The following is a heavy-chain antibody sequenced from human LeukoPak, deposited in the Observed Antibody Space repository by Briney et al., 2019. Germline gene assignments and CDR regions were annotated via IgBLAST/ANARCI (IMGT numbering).Heavy chain of an antibody. CDR2: INHSGST. CDR1: GGSFSGYY. CDR3: ARRQISYRSGWYYY. Sequence: SETLSLTCAVYGGSFSGYYWSWIRQPPGKGLEWIGEINHSGSTNYNPSLKSRVTISVDTSKNQFSLKLSSVTAADTAVYYCARRQISYRSGWYYYWGQGTLVTVSS. J-gene: IGHJ4*02. V-gene: IGHV4-34*01. D-gene: IGHD6-19*01.